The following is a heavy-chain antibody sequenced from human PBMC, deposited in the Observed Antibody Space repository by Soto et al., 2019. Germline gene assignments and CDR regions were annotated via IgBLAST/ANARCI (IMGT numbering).Heavy chain of an antibody. J-gene: IGHJ6*02. CDR3: ARTLSKPRFYYYYGMDV. CDR1: GASISSSDYY. CDR2: TYYSGRT. D-gene: IGHD3-16*01. V-gene: IGHV4-39*01. Sequence: QLQLQGSGPGLVKPSETLSLTCTFSGASISSSDYYWVWIRQPPGKGLEWFGSTYYSGRTYYNPSLKTRVIITVETSKNRFSLKLRSVTAADTAVYYCARTLSKPRFYYYYGMDVWGRGTTVTVSS.